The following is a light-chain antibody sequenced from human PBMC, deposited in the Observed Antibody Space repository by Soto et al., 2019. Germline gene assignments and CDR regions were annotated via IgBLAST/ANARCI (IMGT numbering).Light chain of an antibody. Sequence: LTQPASVSGAPVQSITITSTGTTSDVVGYNYVSWYQQHPGKAPKLMIYEVSNRHSGVSNRFSGSKSGNTASLTISGLQVEDEADYYCSSYTSSSTGVFGAGTRSPS. CDR3: SSYTSSSTGV. V-gene: IGLV2-14*01. CDR1: TSDVVGYNY. CDR2: EVS. J-gene: IGLJ1*01.